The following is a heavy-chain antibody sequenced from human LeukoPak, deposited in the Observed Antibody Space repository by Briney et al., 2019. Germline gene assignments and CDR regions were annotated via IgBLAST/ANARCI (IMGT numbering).Heavy chain of an antibody. CDR2: INSDGSTT. CDR3: ARGRCTSTNCFPDY. V-gene: IGHV3-74*01. Sequence: GGSLRLSCAPSGFTFSNYWMHWVRQAPEKKLVWVSRINSDGSTTTYAECVKGRFTISRDNAKNTLYLQMNSLRAEDTAVYYCARGRCTSTNCFPDYWGQGTLVTVSS. J-gene: IGHJ4*02. CDR1: GFTFSNYW. D-gene: IGHD2-2*01.